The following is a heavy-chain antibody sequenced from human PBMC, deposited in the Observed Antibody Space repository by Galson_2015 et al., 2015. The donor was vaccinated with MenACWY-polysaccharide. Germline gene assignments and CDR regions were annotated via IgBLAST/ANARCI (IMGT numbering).Heavy chain of an antibody. V-gene: IGHV3-7*01. CDR2: INPDGSKK. CDR1: GFSFRSSW. D-gene: IGHD3-9*01. J-gene: IGHJ4*02. Sequence: SLRLSCAAPGFSFRSSWMTWVRQVPGKGPEWVANINPDGSKKDYLDSMKGRFTISRDNVKNTLHLQVDSLRVEDTAVYYCARHFDWAFDYRGQGTLVTVSS. CDR3: ARHFDWAFDY.